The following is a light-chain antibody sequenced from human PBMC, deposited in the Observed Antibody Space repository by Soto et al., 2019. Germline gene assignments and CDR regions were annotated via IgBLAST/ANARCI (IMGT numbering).Light chain of an antibody. Sequence: QSALTQPRSVSGSPEQSVTISCTGTSSDVGGYNYVSWYQQHPGKAPKLMIYDVVKRPSGVPDRFSGSKSGNTASLTISGLQAEDEADYYCCSYAGSYTLVFGGGTKLTVL. CDR3: CSYAGSYTLV. J-gene: IGLJ3*02. CDR2: DVV. CDR1: SSDVGGYNY. V-gene: IGLV2-11*01.